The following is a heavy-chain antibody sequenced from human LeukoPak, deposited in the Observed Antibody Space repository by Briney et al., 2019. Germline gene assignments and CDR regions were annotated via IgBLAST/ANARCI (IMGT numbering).Heavy chain of an antibody. CDR1: GGTFSSYA. V-gene: IGHV1-69*01. CDR3: ARDDGIAVAGPFDY. D-gene: IGHD6-19*01. CDR2: IIPIFGTA. Sequence: SVKGSCKASGGTFSSYAISWVRQAPGQGLEWMGGIIPIFGTANYAQKFQGRVTITADESTSTAYMELSSLRSEDTAVYYCARDDGIAVAGPFDYWGQGTLVTVSS. J-gene: IGHJ4*02.